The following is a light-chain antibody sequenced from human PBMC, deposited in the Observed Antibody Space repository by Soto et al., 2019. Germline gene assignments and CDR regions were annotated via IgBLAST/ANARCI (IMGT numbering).Light chain of an antibody. Sequence: IVLTQXPXTLXLXXXERATLXXRASQRISSNLAWYQQKPGQAPRLLIYGASTRATGIPARFSGSGSGTEFTLTISSLQSEDFAVYYCQQYNNWLLFGQGTKVDIK. J-gene: IGKJ1*01. CDR1: QRISSN. CDR2: GAS. CDR3: QQYNNWLL. V-gene: IGKV3-15*01.